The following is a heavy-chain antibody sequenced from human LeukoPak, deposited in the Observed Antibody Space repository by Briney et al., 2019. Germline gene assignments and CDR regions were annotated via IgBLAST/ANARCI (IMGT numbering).Heavy chain of an antibody. D-gene: IGHD3-3*01. CDR3: ARADESIFGVVIPSYYYYYMDV. Sequence: GGSLRLSCAASGFTFSSYSMNWVRQAPGKGREGVSYISSSSITIYYADSVKGRFTISRDNAKNSLYLQMNSLRAEDTAVYYCARADESIFGVVIPSYYYYYMDVWGKGTTVTVSS. V-gene: IGHV3-48*01. J-gene: IGHJ6*03. CDR2: ISSSSITI. CDR1: GFTFSSYS.